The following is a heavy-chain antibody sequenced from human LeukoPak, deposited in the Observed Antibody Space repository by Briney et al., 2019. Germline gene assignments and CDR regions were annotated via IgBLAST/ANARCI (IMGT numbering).Heavy chain of an antibody. D-gene: IGHD3-22*01. CDR1: GYTFTSYY. V-gene: IGHV1-46*01. Sequence: ASVKVSCKASGYTFTSYYMHWVRQAPGQGLEWMGIINPSGGSTSYAQKFQGRVTMTRDTSTSTVYMELSSLRSEDTAVYYCARARGDSSGYYVYYYYGMDGWGQGTTVTVSS. CDR2: INPSGGST. CDR3: ARARGDSSGYYVYYYYGMDG. J-gene: IGHJ6*02.